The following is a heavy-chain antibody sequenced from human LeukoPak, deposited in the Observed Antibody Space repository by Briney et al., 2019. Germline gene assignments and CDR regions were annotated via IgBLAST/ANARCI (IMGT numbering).Heavy chain of an antibody. CDR2: INPNSGGT. V-gene: IGHV1-2*02. CDR3: ARDFGPLRGEVLDAFDI. D-gene: IGHD3-10*01. J-gene: IGHJ3*02. CDR1: GYTFTGYY. Sequence: GASVKVSCKASGYTFTGYYMHWVRQAPGQGLEWMGWINPNSGGTNYAQKFQGRVTMTRDTSISTAYMELSRLRSDDTAVYYCARDFGPLRGEVLDAFDIWGQGTMVTVSS.